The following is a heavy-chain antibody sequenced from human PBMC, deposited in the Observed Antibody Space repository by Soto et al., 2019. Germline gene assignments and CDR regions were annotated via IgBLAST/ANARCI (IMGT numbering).Heavy chain of an antibody. CDR1: GFTFSSYA. V-gene: IGHV3-30-3*01. CDR2: ISYDGSNK. CDR3: ARLPHPWDRMIFDY. D-gene: IGHD3-22*01. J-gene: IGHJ4*02. Sequence: QVQLVESGGGVVQPGRSLRLSCAASGFTFSSYAMHWVRQAPGKGLEWVAVISYDGSNKYYADSVKGRFTISRDNSKNTLYLQMNRLSAEDTAVYYCARLPHPWDRMIFDYWGQGTLVTVSS.